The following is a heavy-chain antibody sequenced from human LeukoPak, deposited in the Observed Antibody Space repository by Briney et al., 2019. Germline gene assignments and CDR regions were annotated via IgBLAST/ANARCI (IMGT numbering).Heavy chain of an antibody. Sequence: ASVKVSCKASGYTFTGYYMHWVRQAPGQGLEWMGWISAYNGNTNYAQKLQGRVTMTTDTSTSTAYMELRSLRSDDTAVYYCARVRFGGSTSCYDYWGQGTLVTVSS. CDR1: GYTFTGYY. CDR3: ARVRFGGSTSCYDY. J-gene: IGHJ4*02. CDR2: ISAYNGNT. V-gene: IGHV1-18*04. D-gene: IGHD2-2*01.